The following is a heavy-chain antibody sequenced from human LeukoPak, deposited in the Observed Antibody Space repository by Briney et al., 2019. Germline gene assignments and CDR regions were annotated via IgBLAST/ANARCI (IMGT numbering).Heavy chain of an antibody. D-gene: IGHD2-15*01. CDR1: GGSISSYY. J-gene: IGHJ6*03. Sequence: PSETLSLTCTVSGGSISSYYWSWIRQPAGKGLEWIGRIYTSGSTNYNPSLKSRVTMSVDTSKNQFSLKLSSVTAADTAVYYCARVVSPCSGGSCYPGDCYYYMDVWGKGTTVTVSS. CDR3: ARVVSPCSGGSCYPGDCYYYMDV. CDR2: IYTSGST. V-gene: IGHV4-4*07.